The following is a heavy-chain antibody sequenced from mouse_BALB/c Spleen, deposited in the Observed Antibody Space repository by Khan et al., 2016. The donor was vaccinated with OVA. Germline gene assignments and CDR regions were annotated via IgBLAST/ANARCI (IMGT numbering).Heavy chain of an antibody. CDR3: ARDYGSLYWYIDV. Sequence: EVQLQESGPGLVKPSQTVSLTCTVTGISITSGNYRWSWIRQFPGNKLEWIGNIYYSGTVTYNPSLTSRHTITRDTSKNQFFLEMNSLTAEDTATYYCARDYGSLYWYIDVWGAGTTVTVSS. CDR1: GISITSGNYR. D-gene: IGHD1-1*01. CDR2: IYYSGTV. J-gene: IGHJ1*01. V-gene: IGHV3-5*02.